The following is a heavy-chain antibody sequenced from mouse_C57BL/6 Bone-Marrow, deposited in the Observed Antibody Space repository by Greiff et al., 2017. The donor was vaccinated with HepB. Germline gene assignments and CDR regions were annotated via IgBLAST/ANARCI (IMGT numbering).Heavy chain of an antibody. V-gene: IGHV1-81*01. CDR3: AGYYYGRDAMDY. J-gene: IGHJ4*01. Sequence: VQLQQSGAELARPGASVKLSCKASGYTFTSYGISWVKQRTGQGLEWIGEIYPRSGNTYYNEKFKGKATLTADKSSSTAYMELRSLTSEDSAVYFCAGYYYGRDAMDYWVKEPQSPSPQ. CDR2: IYPRSGNT. CDR1: GYTFTSYG. D-gene: IGHD1-1*01.